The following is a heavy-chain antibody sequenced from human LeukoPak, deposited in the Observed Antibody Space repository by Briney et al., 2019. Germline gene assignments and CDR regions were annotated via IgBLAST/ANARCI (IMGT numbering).Heavy chain of an antibody. CDR1: GFTFSSYG. CDR2: IKSDGSNT. V-gene: IGHV3-74*01. D-gene: IGHD6-19*01. Sequence: PGGSLRLSCAASGFTFSSYGMHWVRQAPGKGLVWVSRIKSDGSNTHYADSVKGRFTISRDNAKHTLYLQMNSLRAEDTAVYYCARVGAVAGAFDIWGQGTMLTVSS. J-gene: IGHJ3*02. CDR3: ARVGAVAGAFDI.